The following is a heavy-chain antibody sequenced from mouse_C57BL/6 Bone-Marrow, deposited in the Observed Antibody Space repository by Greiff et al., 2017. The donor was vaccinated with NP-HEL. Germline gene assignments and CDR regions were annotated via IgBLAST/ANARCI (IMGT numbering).Heavy chain of an antibody. Sequence: QVQLQQPGAELVRPGTSVKLSCKASGYTFTSYWMHWVKQRPGQGLEWIGVIDPSDSYTNYNQKFKGKATLTVDTSSSTAYMQLSSLTSEDSAVYYCARSPDSSGCAMDYWGQGTSVTVSS. CDR2: IDPSDSYT. V-gene: IGHV1-59*01. CDR3: ARSPDSSGCAMDY. J-gene: IGHJ4*01. D-gene: IGHD3-2*02. CDR1: GYTFTSYW.